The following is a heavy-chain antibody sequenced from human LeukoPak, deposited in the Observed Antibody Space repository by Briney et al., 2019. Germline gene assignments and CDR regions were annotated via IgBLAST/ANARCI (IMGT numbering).Heavy chain of an antibody. CDR3: ARTGPRRGGLDV. CDR2: IYYSGST. V-gene: IGHV4-59*05. Sequence: PSETLSLTCTVSGGSIDTWYWSWIRQPPGRGPEWIGSIYYSGSTYYNPSLKSRVTISVGTSKNQFSLKLSSVTAADTAVYYCARTGPRRGGLDVWGQGTTVTVSS. CDR1: GGSIDTWY. J-gene: IGHJ6*02. D-gene: IGHD3/OR15-3a*01.